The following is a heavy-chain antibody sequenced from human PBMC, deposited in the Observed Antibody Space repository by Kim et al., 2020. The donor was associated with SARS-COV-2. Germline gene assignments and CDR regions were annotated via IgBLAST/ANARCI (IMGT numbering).Heavy chain of an antibody. CDR1: GGSISGSGHY. CDR2: IHSSGTT. D-gene: IGHD1-20*01. V-gene: IGHV4-39*01. J-gene: IGHJ6*02. CDR3: GRHVDFAAGYNYNGMDV. Sequence: SETLSLTCSISGGSISGSGHYWGWIRQPPGTGLEWIGSIHSSGTTYYSASLKSRVTISVDTSKNQLSLKVSSVTTEDTAVYHCGRHVDFAAGYNYNGMDVCGPGSTVTVS.